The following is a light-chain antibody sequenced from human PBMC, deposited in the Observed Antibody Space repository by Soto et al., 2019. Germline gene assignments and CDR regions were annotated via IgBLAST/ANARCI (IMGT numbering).Light chain of an antibody. V-gene: IGKV3-20*01. CDR1: QSVSSTY. Sequence: VVLTQSPGTLSLSPGERATLSCRASQSVSSTYLAWYQQKPGQAPRLLIYDTSSRATGIPDRFSGSGSGTDFTLTISRLEPDDFAVYYCQDYGTSRTFGQGTKVDIK. CDR2: DTS. J-gene: IGKJ1*01. CDR3: QDYGTSRT.